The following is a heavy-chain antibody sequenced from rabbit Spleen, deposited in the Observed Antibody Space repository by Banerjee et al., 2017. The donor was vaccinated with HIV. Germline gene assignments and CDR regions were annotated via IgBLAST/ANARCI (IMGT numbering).Heavy chain of an antibody. D-gene: IGHD6-1*01. CDR3: ARNGGMLNYEL. Sequence: QSLEESGGDLVKPGASLTLTCTASGVSFSGNSYMCWVRQAPGKGLEWIACIDTGSSGFTYFASWAKGRFTISKTSSTTVTLQMTSLTAADTATYFCARNGGMLNYELWGQGTLVTVS. CDR1: GVSFSGNSY. V-gene: IGHV1S40*01. J-gene: IGHJ6*01. CDR2: IDTGSSGFT.